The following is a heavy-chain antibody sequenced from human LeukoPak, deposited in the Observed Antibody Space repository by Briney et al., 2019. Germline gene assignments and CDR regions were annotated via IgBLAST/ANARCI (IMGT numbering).Heavy chain of an antibody. J-gene: IGHJ4*02. CDR2: IYHSGNT. CDR3: ARGVRGRKWYYFDS. D-gene: IGHD2-15*01. Sequence: SQTLSLTCNVSGDSITNGDYYWTWIRQSPGEGLEWLGYIYHSGNTLYLPSLESRLSLSVDTSKNQFSLTLTSVTAADSAVFYCARGVRGRKWYYFDSWGRGALVTVSS. V-gene: IGHV4-30-4*01. CDR1: GDSITNGDYY.